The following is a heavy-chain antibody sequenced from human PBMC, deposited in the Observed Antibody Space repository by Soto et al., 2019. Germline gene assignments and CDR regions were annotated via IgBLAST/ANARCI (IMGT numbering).Heavy chain of an antibody. D-gene: IGHD2-21*02. J-gene: IGHJ3*02. CDR2: MYSGGTT. CDR1: GFIVSSNY. CDR3: ARVAGDDPLDI. V-gene: IGHV3-53*04. Sequence: QLVESGGGLVQPGGSLRLSCAASGFIVSSNYMTWVRQAPGRGLEWVSIMYSGGTTYYAESVKGRLTISRHTSKNTLDLQMNTLRIEDTAVYYCARVAGDDPLDIWGQGTLVTVSS.